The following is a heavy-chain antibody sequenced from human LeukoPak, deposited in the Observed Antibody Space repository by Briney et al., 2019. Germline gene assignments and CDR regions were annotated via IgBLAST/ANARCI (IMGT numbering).Heavy chain of an antibody. CDR1: GGSFSGYY. Sequence: SETLSLTCAVYGGSFSGYYWSWIRQPPGKGLEWIGEINHSGSTNYNPSLKSRVTISVDTSKNQFSLKLSSVTAADTAVYYCARHGWNDVDTTLDYWGQGTLVTVSS. D-gene: IGHD1-1*01. J-gene: IGHJ4*02. CDR2: INHSGST. CDR3: ARHGWNDVDTTLDY. V-gene: IGHV4-34*01.